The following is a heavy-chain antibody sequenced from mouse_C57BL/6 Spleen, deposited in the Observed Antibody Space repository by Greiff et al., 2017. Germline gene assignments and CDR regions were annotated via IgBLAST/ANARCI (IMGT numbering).Heavy chain of an antibody. CDR2: ISSGSSTI. D-gene: IGHD4-1*01. CDR3: ARLTGTGAREY. V-gene: IGHV5-17*01. J-gene: IGHJ2*01. Sequence: VQLKESGGGLVKPGGSLKLSCAASGFTFSDYGMHWVRQAPEKGLEWVAYISSGSSTIYYADTVKGRFTITRDNAKNTLFLQMTSLRSEDTAMYYCARLTGTGAREYWGQGTTLTVSS. CDR1: GFTFSDYG.